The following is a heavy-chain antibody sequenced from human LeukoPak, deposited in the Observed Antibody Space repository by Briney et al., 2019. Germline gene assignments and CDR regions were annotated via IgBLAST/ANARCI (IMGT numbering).Heavy chain of an antibody. D-gene: IGHD2-21*01. CDR1: GYTFTGYY. J-gene: IGHJ4*02. CDR3: ARRWLQPYSYYYFDC. CDR2: INPNSGGT. V-gene: IGHV1-2*02. Sequence: ASVKVSCKASGYTFTGYYMHWVRQAPGQGLEWMGWINPNSGGTNYAQKFQGRVTMTRDTSISTAYMELSRLGSDDTAVYYCARRWLQPYSYYYFDCWGQGTLVTVSS.